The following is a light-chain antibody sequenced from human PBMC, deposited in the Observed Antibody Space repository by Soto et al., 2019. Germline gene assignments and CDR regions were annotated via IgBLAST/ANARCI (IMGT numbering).Light chain of an antibody. Sequence: EIVLTQSPGTLSLSPGERATLSCRASQSVSSSYLAWYQQKPGQAPRLPIYGASSRATGIPDRFSGSGSGTDFTLTISRLEPEDFAMYYCLHHGSSLWTFGQGTKVDIK. CDR3: LHHGSSLWT. J-gene: IGKJ1*01. CDR1: QSVSSSY. CDR2: GAS. V-gene: IGKV3-20*01.